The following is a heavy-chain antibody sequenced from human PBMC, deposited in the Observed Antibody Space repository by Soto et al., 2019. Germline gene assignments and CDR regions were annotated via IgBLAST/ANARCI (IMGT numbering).Heavy chain of an antibody. D-gene: IGHD4-4*01. Sequence: GGSLRLSCAASGFTFSSYAMHWVRQAPGKGLEWVAVISYDGSNKYYADSVKGRFTISRDNSKNTLYLQMNSLGAEDTAVYYCARVGGPSMRFSDYSNFIDYWGQGTLVTVSS. CDR1: GFTFSSYA. V-gene: IGHV3-30-3*01. J-gene: IGHJ4*02. CDR2: ISYDGSNK. CDR3: ARVGGPSMRFSDYSNFIDY.